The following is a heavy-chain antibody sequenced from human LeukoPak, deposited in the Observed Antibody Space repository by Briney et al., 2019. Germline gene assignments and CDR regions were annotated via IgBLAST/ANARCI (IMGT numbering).Heavy chain of an antibody. CDR1: GFTFSSYE. V-gene: IGHV3-48*03. J-gene: IGHJ3*02. CDR3: ARWGLTSGHAFDI. Sequence: GESLRLSCAASGFTFSSYEMNWVRQAPGKGLEWVSYITSSGSTIYYADSVKGRFTISRDNAKNSLYLQMNSLRAEDSAVYYCARWGLTSGHAFDIWGQGTMVTVSS. D-gene: IGHD6-19*01. CDR2: ITSSGSTI.